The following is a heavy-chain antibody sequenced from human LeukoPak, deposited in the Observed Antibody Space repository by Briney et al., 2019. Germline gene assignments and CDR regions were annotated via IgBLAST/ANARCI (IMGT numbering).Heavy chain of an antibody. V-gene: IGHV4-30-2*01. CDR1: GGSVSSGSYY. CDR2: IYHSGSP. J-gene: IGHJ4*02. CDR3: AREVDYFDSSGYYHYYFDS. D-gene: IGHD3-22*01. Sequence: SETLPLTCTVSGGSVSSGSYYWSWIRQPPGKGLEWIGHIYHSGSPYYSPSLKSRVTMSLDRSKNQFSLKLTSVTAADTAVYYCAREVDYFDSSGYYHYYFDSWGQGTLVTVSS.